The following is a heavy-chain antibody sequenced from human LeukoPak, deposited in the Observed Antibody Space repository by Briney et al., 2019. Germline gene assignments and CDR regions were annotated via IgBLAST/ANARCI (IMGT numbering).Heavy chain of an antibody. CDR2: IRGRSGRT. Sequence: GGSLRLSCAASGFTFSTYAMSWVRQAPGKGLEWVSGIRGRSGRTFYADSVKGRFTISRDNSKNTLYLQMNSLRGDDTAVYYCGRGNGDYSIHPDYWGQGTLVTVSS. D-gene: IGHD4-17*01. CDR1: GFTFSTYA. CDR3: GRGNGDYSIHPDY. J-gene: IGHJ4*02. V-gene: IGHV3-23*01.